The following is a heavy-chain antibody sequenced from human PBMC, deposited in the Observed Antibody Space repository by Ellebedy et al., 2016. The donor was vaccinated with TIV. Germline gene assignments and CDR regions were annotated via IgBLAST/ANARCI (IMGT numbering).Heavy chain of an antibody. CDR1: GLTVSSNY. J-gene: IGHJ4*02. CDR2: LYSGGNT. Sequence: GGSLRLSCAASGLTVSSNYMSWVRQAPGKGLEWVSILYSGGNTYYSDSVQVRFTIYRDNSKNTLYLQMNSLGVEDTAVYYCARDGTVTTPTYFDYWGQGTLVTVSS. CDR3: ARDGTVTTPTYFDY. D-gene: IGHD4-11*01. V-gene: IGHV3-66*01.